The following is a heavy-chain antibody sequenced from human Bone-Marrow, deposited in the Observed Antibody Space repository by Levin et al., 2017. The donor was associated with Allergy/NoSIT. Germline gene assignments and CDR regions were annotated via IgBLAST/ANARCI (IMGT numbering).Heavy chain of an antibody. Sequence: GGSLRLSCAASGFTFSSYSMNWVRQAPGKGLEWVSSISSSSSYIYYADSVKGRFTISRDNAKNSLYLQMNSLRAEDTAVYYCARDSNSHYYYYGMDVWGQGTTVTVSS. CDR1: GFTFSSYS. D-gene: IGHD4-11*01. J-gene: IGHJ6*02. CDR3: ARDSNSHYYYYGMDV. CDR2: ISSSSSYI. V-gene: IGHV3-21*01.